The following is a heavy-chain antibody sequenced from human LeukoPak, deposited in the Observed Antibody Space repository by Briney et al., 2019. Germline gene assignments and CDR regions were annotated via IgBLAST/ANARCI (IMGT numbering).Heavy chain of an antibody. D-gene: IGHD6-6*01. CDR3: AKGIAARLTYDY. J-gene: IGHJ4*02. CDR1: GFTFSSYA. V-gene: IGHV3-23*01. CDR2: ISGSGGST. Sequence: HPGGSLRLSCAASGFTFSSYAMSWVRQAPGKGLEWVSAISGSGGSTYYADSVKGRFTISRDNSKNTLYLQMNSLRAEDTAVYYCAKGIAARLTYDYWGQGTLVTVSS.